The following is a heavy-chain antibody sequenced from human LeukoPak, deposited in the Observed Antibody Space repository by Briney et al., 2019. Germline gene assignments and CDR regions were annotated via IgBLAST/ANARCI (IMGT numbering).Heavy chain of an antibody. V-gene: IGHV4-59*01. CDR1: GGSISSYY. D-gene: IGHD1-7*01. J-gene: IGHJ4*02. CDR3: ARGRSVVGLELQNGYFDY. CDR2: IYYSGNT. Sequence: PSETLSLTCTVSGGSISSYYWSWIRQPPGKGLEWIGYIYYSGNTNYNPSLKSRVTILVDMSKNQFSLKLSSVTAADTAVYFCARGRSVVGLELQNGYFDYWGQGTLVTVSS.